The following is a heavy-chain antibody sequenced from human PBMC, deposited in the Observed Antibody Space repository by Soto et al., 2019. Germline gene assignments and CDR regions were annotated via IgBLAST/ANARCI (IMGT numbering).Heavy chain of an antibody. CDR3: ARKVGYFQY. V-gene: IGHV3-48*03. CDR1: GFTFSSYE. CDR2: ISSSGSTI. J-gene: IGHJ1*01. Sequence: VGSLRLSCAASGFTFSSYEMNWVRQAPGKGLEWVSYISSSGSTIYYADSVKGRFTISRDKTKNSLYLQMNSLRAEDTAVYYCARKVGYFQYWGQGTLVTVSS. D-gene: IGHD1-26*01.